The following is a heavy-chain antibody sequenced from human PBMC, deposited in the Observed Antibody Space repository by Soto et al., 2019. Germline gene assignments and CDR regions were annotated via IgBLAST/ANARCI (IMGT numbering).Heavy chain of an antibody. J-gene: IGHJ3*02. CDR2: IYYSGST. Sequence: PSETLSLTCTVSGGSIFSHYWGWIRQPPGKGLEYIGYIYYSGSTNYNPSLKSRVTISVDMSREQFSLKLTSVTAADTATYRCATGPGGEDNVVAVAAPGMYDYFNIWGQGTRVTVSS. CDR1: GGSIFSHY. V-gene: IGHV4-59*11. CDR3: ATGPGGEDNVVAVAAPGMYDYFNI. D-gene: IGHD2-15*01.